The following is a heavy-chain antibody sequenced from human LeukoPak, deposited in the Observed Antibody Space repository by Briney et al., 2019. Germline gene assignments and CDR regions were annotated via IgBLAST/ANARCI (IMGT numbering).Heavy chain of an antibody. CDR3: VKEGFGNYYSAYFDY. CDR1: GFTFSSYW. D-gene: IGHD1-26*01. V-gene: IGHV3-30*18. J-gene: IGHJ4*02. Sequence: GGSLRLSCAASGFTFSSYWMSWVRQAPGKGLEWVAVISYEGSTSYYADSVKGRFTISRDNSKSTLILQMNGLRSEDTAVYYCVKEGFGNYYSAYFDYWGQGTLVTVSS. CDR2: ISYEGSTS.